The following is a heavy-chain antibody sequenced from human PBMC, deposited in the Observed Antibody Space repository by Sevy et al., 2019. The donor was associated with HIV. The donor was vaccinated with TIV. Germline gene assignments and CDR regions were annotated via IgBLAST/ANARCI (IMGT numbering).Heavy chain of an antibody. CDR2: IDPGDSDS. CDR3: ARRGYYDSSGYYTYGMDV. V-gene: IGHV5-51*01. Sequence: GGSLRLSCKGSGYRFTSYWIGWVRQMPGKGLEWMGMIDPGDSDSRYSPSFQGQVTMSADKSISTAYLQWSSLKASDTAMYYCARRGYYDSSGYYTYGMDVWGQGTTVTVSS. D-gene: IGHD3-22*01. J-gene: IGHJ6*02. CDR1: GYRFTSYW.